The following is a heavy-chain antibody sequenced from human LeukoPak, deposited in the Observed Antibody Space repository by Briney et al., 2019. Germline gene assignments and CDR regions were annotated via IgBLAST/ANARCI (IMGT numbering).Heavy chain of an antibody. CDR2: IYSGGST. D-gene: IGHD6-19*01. CDR3: ARETVNSSGWVFDY. Sequence: QAGGSLRLSCAASGFTVSSNYMSWVRQAPGKGLEWVSVIYSGGSTYYADSVKGRFTISRDNSKNTLYLQMSSLRAEDTAVYYCARETVNSSGWVFDYWGQGTLVTVSS. J-gene: IGHJ4*02. CDR1: GFTVSSNY. V-gene: IGHV3-66*01.